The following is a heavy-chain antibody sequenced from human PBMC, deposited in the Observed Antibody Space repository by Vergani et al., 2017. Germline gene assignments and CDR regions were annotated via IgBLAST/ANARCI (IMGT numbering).Heavy chain of an antibody. V-gene: IGHV1-18*01. D-gene: IGHD3-16*02. Sequence: QVQLVQSGAEVKKPGASVKVSCKASGYTFTSYGISWVRQAPGQGLEWMGWISAYNGNTNYAQKLQGRVTMTTDTSTSTAYMELRGLRSDDTAVYYCARDMENYDYVWGSYRPFGGAFDIWGQGTMVTVSS. CDR3: ARDMENYDYVWGSYRPFGGAFDI. CDR2: ISAYNGNT. J-gene: IGHJ3*02. CDR1: GYTFTSYG.